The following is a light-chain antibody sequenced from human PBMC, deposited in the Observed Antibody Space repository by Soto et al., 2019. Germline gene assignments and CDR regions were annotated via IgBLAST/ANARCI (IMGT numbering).Light chain of an antibody. Sequence: ALTQPPSASGSPGQSVTISCTGTSSDVGDYNYVSWYQQHPGKAPKLMIYEVSKRPSGVPDRFSSSKSGNTASLTVSGLQAEDEADYYCSSYAGSNNWVFGGGTKLTVL. V-gene: IGLV2-8*01. CDR3: SSYAGSNNWV. J-gene: IGLJ3*02. CDR1: SSDVGDYNY. CDR2: EVS.